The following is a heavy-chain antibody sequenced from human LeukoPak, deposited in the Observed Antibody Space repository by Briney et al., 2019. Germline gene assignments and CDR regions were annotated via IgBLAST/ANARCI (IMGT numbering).Heavy chain of an antibody. Sequence: SQTLSLTCAVSGGSISSGGYSWSWIRQPPGKGLEWIGYIYHSGSTYYNPSLKSRVTISVDRSKNQFSLKLSSVTAADTAVYYCARDGPAAGTNGYYYYYMDVWGKGTTVTVSS. J-gene: IGHJ6*03. CDR3: ARDGPAAGTNGYYYYYMDV. D-gene: IGHD6-13*01. CDR1: GGSISSGGYS. CDR2: IYHSGST. V-gene: IGHV4-30-2*01.